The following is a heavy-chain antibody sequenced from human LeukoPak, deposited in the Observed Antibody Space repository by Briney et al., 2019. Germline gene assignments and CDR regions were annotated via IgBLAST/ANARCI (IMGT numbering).Heavy chain of an antibody. V-gene: IGHV1-18*01. CDR1: GYSFTSYG. CDR2: ISANSGKT. CDR3: AREDCSSTRCYTVWFDP. Sequence: ASVKVSRKASGYSFTSYGISWVRQAPGQGLEWMGWISANSGKTEYAQKLQGRVTMTTDTSTTTAYMELRSLTSDDTAVYYCAREDCSSTRCYTVWFDPWGQGTLVTVSS. D-gene: IGHD2-2*01. J-gene: IGHJ5*02.